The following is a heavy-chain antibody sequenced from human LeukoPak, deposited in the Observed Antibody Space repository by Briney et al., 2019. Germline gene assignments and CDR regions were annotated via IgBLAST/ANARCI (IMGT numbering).Heavy chain of an antibody. CDR3: AKIDRQYCSRSSCYALDY. D-gene: IGHD2-2*01. CDR2: IYPRDSDT. Sequence: GESLKISCRGSGYSFTSYWIAWVRQMPGKGLEWMGIIYPRDSDTRYSPSFQGQVTISVDKSISAAYLQWSSLKASDTAIYYCAKIDRQYCSRSSCYALDYWGQGTQVTVSS. J-gene: IGHJ4*02. CDR1: GYSFTSYW. V-gene: IGHV5-51*01.